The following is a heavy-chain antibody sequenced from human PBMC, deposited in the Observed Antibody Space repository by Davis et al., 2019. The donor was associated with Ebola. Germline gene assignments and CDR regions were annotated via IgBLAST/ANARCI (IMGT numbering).Heavy chain of an antibody. CDR3: ARGPYCSSTSCYYHWGY. J-gene: IGHJ4*02. Sequence: SVQVSCQASGYTFTGYYMHWVRQAPGQGLEWMGRINPNSGGTNYAQKFQGRVTLTRDTSISTAYMELTRLRSDDTAVYYCARGPYCSSTSCYYHWGYWGQGTLVTVSS. CDR2: INPNSGGT. V-gene: IGHV1-2*06. CDR1: GYTFTGYY. D-gene: IGHD2-2*01.